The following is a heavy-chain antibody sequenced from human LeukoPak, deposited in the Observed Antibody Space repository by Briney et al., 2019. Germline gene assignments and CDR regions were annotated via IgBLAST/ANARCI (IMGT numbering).Heavy chain of an antibody. V-gene: IGHV4-59*01. CDR3: ARMRYYYYMDV. CDR1: GRSISSYY. CDR2: IYYSGSP. J-gene: IGHJ6*03. Sequence: SEPLSLTCTVSGRSISSYYSSWVRQPPEEGREWVGYIYYSGSPTYHRSLKSRVPLSVTRPKKQSSLKLSSVTAADTAVYYCARMRYYYYMDVWGEGSTVTDSS.